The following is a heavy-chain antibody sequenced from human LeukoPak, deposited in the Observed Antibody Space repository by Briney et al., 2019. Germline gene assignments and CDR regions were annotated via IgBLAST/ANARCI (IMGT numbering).Heavy chain of an antibody. V-gene: IGHV3-7*01. CDR1: GFTFSNCW. CDR2: IKQDGSEK. CDR3: ARDFYRGAFDI. Sequence: GGSLRLSCAASGFTFSNCWMSWVRQAPGKGLEWMANIKQDGSEKNCVDSVKGRFTISRDNAKNSLYLQMNSLRAEDTAVYYCARDFYRGAFDIWGQGTMVSVSS. D-gene: IGHD2/OR15-2a*01. J-gene: IGHJ3*02.